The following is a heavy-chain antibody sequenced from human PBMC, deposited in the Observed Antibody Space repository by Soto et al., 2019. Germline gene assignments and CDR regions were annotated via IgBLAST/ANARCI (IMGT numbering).Heavy chain of an antibody. CDR1: GYTFTSYD. Sequence: ASVTVSCKASGYTFTSYDINWVRQATGQGLEWMGWMNPNSGNTGYAQKFQGRVTMTRNTSISTAYMELSSLRSEDTAVYYCASGLYSGYARDYWGQGTLGIVSA. D-gene: IGHD5-12*01. CDR3: ASGLYSGYARDY. J-gene: IGHJ4*02. CDR2: MNPNSGNT. V-gene: IGHV1-8*01.